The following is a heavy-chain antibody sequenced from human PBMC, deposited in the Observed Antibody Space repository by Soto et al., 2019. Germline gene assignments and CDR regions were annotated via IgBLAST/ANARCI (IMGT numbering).Heavy chain of an antibody. CDR3: AKDSTDFWSGYYIY. CDR2: ISGSGGST. J-gene: IGHJ4*02. D-gene: IGHD3-3*01. CDR1: GFTFSSYA. V-gene: IGHV3-23*01. Sequence: EVQLLESGGGLVQPGGSLRLSCAASGFTFSSYAMSWVRQSPGKGLEWVSAISGSGGSTYYADSVKGRFTISRDNSKNTLYLQMNSLRAEDTAVYYCAKDSTDFWSGYYIYWGQGTLVTVSS.